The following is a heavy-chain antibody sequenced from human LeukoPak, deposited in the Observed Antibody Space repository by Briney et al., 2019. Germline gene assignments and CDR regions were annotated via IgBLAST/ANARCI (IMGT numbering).Heavy chain of an antibody. V-gene: IGHV4-59*01. D-gene: IGHD3-10*01. CDR1: GGSISSYY. Sequence: NPSETLSLTCTVSGGSISSYYWSWIRQPPGKGLEWIGYIYYSGSTNYNPSLKSRVTISVDTSKNQFSLKLSSVTAADTAVYYCARTYGSGSYFDYWGQGTLVTVSS. CDR3: ARTYGSGSYFDY. J-gene: IGHJ4*02. CDR2: IYYSGST.